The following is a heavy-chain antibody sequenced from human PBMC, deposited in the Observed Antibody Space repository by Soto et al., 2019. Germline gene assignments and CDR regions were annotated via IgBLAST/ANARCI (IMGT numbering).Heavy chain of an antibody. J-gene: IGHJ4*02. CDR3: AKDSWYFDL. V-gene: IGHV3-74*01. D-gene: IGHD6-13*01. CDR2: IDTSGHST. Sequence: PGGSLRLSCAASGFTFSSYGMHWVRHVPGKGLVWVARIDTSGHSTNYAESVKGRFTISRDNAKNTVSLQMNSLRVEDTGVYYCAKDSWYFDLWSQGSQVTVSS. CDR1: GFTFSSYG.